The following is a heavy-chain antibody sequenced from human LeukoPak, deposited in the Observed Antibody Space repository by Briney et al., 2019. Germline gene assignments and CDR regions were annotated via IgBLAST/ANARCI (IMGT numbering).Heavy chain of an antibody. CDR3: ASYGDYVWDY. CDR2: IYHSGST. D-gene: IGHD4-17*01. Sequence: SETLSLTCAVSGGSISSGGYSWSWIRQPPGKGLEWIGYIYHSGSTYYNPSLKSRVTISVDTSKNQFSLKLSSVTAADTAVYYCASYGDYVWDYWGQGTLVTVSS. V-gene: IGHV4-30-2*01. CDR1: GGSISSGGYS. J-gene: IGHJ4*02.